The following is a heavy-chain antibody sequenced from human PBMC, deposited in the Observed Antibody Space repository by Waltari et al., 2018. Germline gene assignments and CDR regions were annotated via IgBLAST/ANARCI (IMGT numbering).Heavy chain of an antibody. D-gene: IGHD2-21*02. V-gene: IGHV3-43D*04. CDR2: GNWDGSET. J-gene: IGHJ3*02. CDR3: AKEATVTRRGVFDI. Sequence: EVQLVESGGGVVNPGGSLRLSCAASGFTFDDYGMHWVRQAPGQGLEWVSVGNWDGSETDSADSVKGRFTISRDNSKNFLYLQMNSLTAEDTAFYYCAKEATVTRRGVFDIWGQGTKVTVSS. CDR1: GFTFDDYG.